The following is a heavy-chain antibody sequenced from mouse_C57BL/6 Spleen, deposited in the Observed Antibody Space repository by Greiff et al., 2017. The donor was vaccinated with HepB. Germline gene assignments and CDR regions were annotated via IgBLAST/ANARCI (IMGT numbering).Heavy chain of an antibody. CDR1: GYSFTGYY. CDR3: ARWLLPFDY. CDR2: INPCTGGT. J-gene: IGHJ2*01. V-gene: IGHV1-42*01. D-gene: IGHD2-3*01. Sequence: VQLQQSGPELVMPGASVKISCKASGYSFTGYYMNWVKQSPEKSLEWIGEINPCTGGTTYNQKFKAKATLTVDKSSSTAYMQLKSLTSEDSAVYYCARWLLPFDYWGQGTTHTVST.